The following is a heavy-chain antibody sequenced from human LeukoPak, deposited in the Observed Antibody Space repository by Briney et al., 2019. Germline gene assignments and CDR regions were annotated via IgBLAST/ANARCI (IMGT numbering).Heavy chain of an antibody. D-gene: IGHD3-10*01. J-gene: IGHJ3*02. CDR3: ARGVRGIILDAFDI. V-gene: IGHV1-69*13. Sequence: SVKVSCKASGGTFSSYAISWVRQAPGQGLEWMGGIIPIFGTTNYAQNFQGRVTITADESTSTPYMELSSLRSDDTAVYYCARGVRGIILDAFDIWGQGTMVTVSS. CDR2: IIPIFGTT. CDR1: GGTFSSYA.